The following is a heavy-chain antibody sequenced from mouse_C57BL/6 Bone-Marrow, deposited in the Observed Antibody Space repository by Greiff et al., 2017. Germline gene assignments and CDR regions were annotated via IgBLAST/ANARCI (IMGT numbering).Heavy chain of an antibody. CDR3: ARRGNWYWYFDV. D-gene: IGHD4-1*01. J-gene: IGHJ1*03. CDR2: ISSGGSYT. Sequence: DVKLQESGGDLVKPGGSLKLSCAASGFTFSSYGMSWVRQTPDKRLAWVATISSGGSYTYYPDSVKGRFTISRDNAKNTLYLQMSSLKSEDTAMYYCARRGNWYWYFDVWGTGTTVTVSS. V-gene: IGHV5-6*02. CDR1: GFTFSSYG.